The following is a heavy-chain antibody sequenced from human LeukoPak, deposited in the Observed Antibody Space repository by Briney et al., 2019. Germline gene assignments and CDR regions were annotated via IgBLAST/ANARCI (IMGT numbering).Heavy chain of an antibody. V-gene: IGHV3-23*01. CDR2: IADAGT. D-gene: IGHD2/OR15-2a*01. CDR3: ARTFGPFYV. J-gene: IGHJ3*01. Sequence: GGSLRLSCAASGFTFNDFAMTWVRQAPGKGLEWVSTIADAGTYYADSVKGRFIISRDNSKNMLYLQLNSLRADDTAMYYCARTFGPFYVGGHGTMVTVSS. CDR1: GFTFNDFA.